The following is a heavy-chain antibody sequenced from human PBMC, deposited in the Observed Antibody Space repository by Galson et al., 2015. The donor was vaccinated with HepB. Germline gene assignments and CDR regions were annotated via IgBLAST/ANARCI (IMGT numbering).Heavy chain of an antibody. D-gene: IGHD2-15*01. CDR3: ARDDSLARHWFDP. V-gene: IGHV1-2*06. CDR2: INPNSGGT. CDR1: GYTFTSYG. Sequence: SVKVSCKASGYTFTSYGISWVRQAPGQGLEWMGRINPNSGGTNYAQKFQGRVTMTRDTSISTAYMELSRLRSDDTAVYYCARDDSLARHWFDPWGQGTLVTVSS. J-gene: IGHJ5*02.